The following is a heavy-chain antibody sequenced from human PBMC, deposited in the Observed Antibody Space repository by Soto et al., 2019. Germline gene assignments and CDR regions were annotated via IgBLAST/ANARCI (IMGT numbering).Heavy chain of an antibody. J-gene: IGHJ4*02. CDR1: GFTFSSYG. CDR3: AKVGGQLVPFDY. CDR2: ISYDGSNK. D-gene: IGHD6-13*01. Sequence: PGGPLRLSCAASGFTFSSYGMRWARQAPGKGLEWVAVISYDGSNKYYADSVKGRFTISRDNSKNTLYLQMNSLRAEDTDVYYCAKVGGQLVPFDYWGQGTLVTVSS. V-gene: IGHV3-30*18.